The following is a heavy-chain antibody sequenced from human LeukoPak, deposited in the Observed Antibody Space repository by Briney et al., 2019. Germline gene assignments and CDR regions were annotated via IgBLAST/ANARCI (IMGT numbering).Heavy chain of an antibody. J-gene: IGHJ3*02. CDR2: TSTSSIYI. CDR1: GFTFSNHG. V-gene: IGHV3-21*01. D-gene: IGHD2-2*01. CDR3: ARGHGVVPASDDPFDI. Sequence: PGGTLRLSCAASGFTFSNHGMNWVRQAPGKGLEWVSSTSTSSIYIYYADSMKGRFTISRDNAKNSLYLQMNSLRAEDTAVYYCARGHGVVPASDDPFDIWGQGTMVTVSS.